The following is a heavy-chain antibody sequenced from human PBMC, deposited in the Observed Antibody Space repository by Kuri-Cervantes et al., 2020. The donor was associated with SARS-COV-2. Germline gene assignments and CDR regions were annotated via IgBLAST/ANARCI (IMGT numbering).Heavy chain of an antibody. J-gene: IGHJ4*02. CDR1: GFTVSSNY. V-gene: IGHV3-23*01. CDR2: ISGSGGST. Sequence: GESLKISCAASGFTVSSNYMSWVRQAPGKGLEWVSAISGSGGSTYYADSVKGRFTISRDNSKNTLYLQMNSLRAEDTAVYYCAKSSTYYYGSGSYPPYWGQGTLVTVSS. CDR3: AKSSTYYYGSGSYPPY. D-gene: IGHD3-10*01.